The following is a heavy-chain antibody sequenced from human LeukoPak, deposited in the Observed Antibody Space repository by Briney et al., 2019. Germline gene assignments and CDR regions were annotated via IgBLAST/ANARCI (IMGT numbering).Heavy chain of an antibody. D-gene: IGHD6-13*01. Sequence: ESLQIPCKGSGYPFTSYWIAWAGQIPGKGLEWMGIIYPGDSDTRYSPSFQGQVIISADKSISTAYLQWSSLEASDTAMYYCASLPLYSSSWFDSWGQGTRVTVSS. V-gene: IGHV5-51*01. CDR3: ASLPLYSSSWFDS. CDR1: GYPFTSYW. CDR2: IYPGDSDT. J-gene: IGHJ5*01.